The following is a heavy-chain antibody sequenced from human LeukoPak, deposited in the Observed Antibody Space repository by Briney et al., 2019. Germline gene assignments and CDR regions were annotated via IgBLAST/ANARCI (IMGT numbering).Heavy chain of an antibody. V-gene: IGHV4-34*01. CDR1: GGSFSGYY. Sequence: SETLSLTCAVYGGSFSGYYWSWIRQPPGKGLEWIGEINHRGSTNYNPSLKSRVTISVDTSKNQFSLKLSSVTAADTAVYYCARVSMVRGVIYYYYYYMDVWGKGTTVTISS. CDR2: INHRGST. D-gene: IGHD3-10*01. J-gene: IGHJ6*03. CDR3: ARVSMVRGVIYYYYYYMDV.